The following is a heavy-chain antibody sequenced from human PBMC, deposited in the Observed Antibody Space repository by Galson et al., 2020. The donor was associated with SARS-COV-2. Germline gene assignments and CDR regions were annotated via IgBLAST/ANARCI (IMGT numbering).Heavy chain of an antibody. J-gene: IGHJ4*02. Sequence: SETLSLTCAVYGGSFSGYYWSWIRQPPGKGLEWIGEINHSGSTNYNPSLKSRVTISVDTSKNQFSLKLSSVTAADTAVYYCARGGFVLRFLEWLPPFDYWGQGTLVTVSS. CDR3: ARGGFVLRFLEWLPPFDY. V-gene: IGHV4-34*01. CDR2: INHSGST. D-gene: IGHD3-3*01. CDR1: GGSFSGYY.